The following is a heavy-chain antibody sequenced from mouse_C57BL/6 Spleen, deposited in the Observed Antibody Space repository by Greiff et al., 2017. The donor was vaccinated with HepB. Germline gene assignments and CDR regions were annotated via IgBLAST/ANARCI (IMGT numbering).Heavy chain of an antibody. CDR3: ARGVYYDYERYFDY. CDR1: GYSITSGYY. CDR2: ISYDGSN. Sequence: DVQLQESGPGLVKPSQSLSLTCSVTGYSITSGYYWNWIRQFPGNKLEWMGYISYDGSNNYNPSLKNRISITRDTSKNQFFLKLNSVTTEDTATYYCARGVYYDYERYFDYWGQGTTLTVSS. V-gene: IGHV3-6*01. J-gene: IGHJ2*01. D-gene: IGHD2-4*01.